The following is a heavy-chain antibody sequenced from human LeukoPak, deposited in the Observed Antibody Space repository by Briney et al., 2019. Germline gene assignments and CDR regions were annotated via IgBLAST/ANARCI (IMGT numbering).Heavy chain of an antibody. V-gene: IGHV3-15*01. J-gene: IGHJ4*02. D-gene: IGHD3-22*01. CDR3: TSRMIVVSGSID. CDR2: IKSKSDGGTT. CDR1: GFTFSNAW. Sequence: GGSLRLSCVVSGFTFSNAWMSWVRQAPGKGLEWVGRIKSKSDGGTTDYAAPVKGRFTNSRDDSKNTLYLLMTSLKTEDTAVYFCTSRMIVVSGSIDWGQGTLVTVSS.